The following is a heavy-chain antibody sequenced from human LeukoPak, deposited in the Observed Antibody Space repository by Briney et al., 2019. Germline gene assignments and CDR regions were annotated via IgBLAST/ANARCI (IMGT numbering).Heavy chain of an antibody. CDR1: GFTFSRDS. J-gene: IGHJ4*02. D-gene: IGHD6-19*01. CDR2: INGGGSPI. V-gene: IGHV3-48*01. Sequence: GGSLRLSCAASGFTFSRDSMNWVRQAPGKGLEWVSYINGGGSPIYYADSVRGRFTISRDNAKNSLYLQMNSLRAEDTAVYYCARGDSSGWYRLRIFDYWGQGTLVTVSS. CDR3: ARGDSSGWYRLRIFDY.